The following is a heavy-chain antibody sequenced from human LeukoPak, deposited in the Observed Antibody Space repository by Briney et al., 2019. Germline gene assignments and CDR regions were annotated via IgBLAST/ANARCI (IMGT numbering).Heavy chain of an antibody. D-gene: IGHD6-13*01. CDR1: GYTFTSYD. CDR3: AKTQGYSRSWYWFDP. Sequence: ASVKVSCKASGYTFTSYDINWVRQATGQGLEWMGWMNPNSGNTGYAQKFQGRVTMTRNTSISTAYMELSSLRSEDTAVYYCAKTQGYSRSWYWFDPWGQGTLVTVSS. CDR2: MNPNSGNT. J-gene: IGHJ5*02. V-gene: IGHV1-8*01.